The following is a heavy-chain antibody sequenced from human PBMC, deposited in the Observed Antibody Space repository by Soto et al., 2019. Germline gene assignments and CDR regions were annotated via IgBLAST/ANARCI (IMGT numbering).Heavy chain of an antibody. CDR1: GYSFTSYW. V-gene: IGHV5-51*01. CDR3: ARHNDYDILTGYYKD. CDR2: IYPGDSDT. D-gene: IGHD3-9*01. J-gene: IGHJ4*02. Sequence: GESLKISCKGSGYSFTSYWIGWVRQMPGKGLEWMGIIYPGDSDTRYSPSFQGQVTISADKSISTAYLQWSSLKASDTAMYYCARHNDYDILTGYYKDWGQGTLVTVSS.